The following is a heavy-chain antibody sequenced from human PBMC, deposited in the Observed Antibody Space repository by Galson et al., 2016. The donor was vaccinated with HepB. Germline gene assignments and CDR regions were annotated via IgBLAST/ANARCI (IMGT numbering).Heavy chain of an antibody. D-gene: IGHD3-10*01. CDR1: GGSISSSSYY. CDR2: IYHSGST. Sequence: SETLSLTCTVSGGSISSSSYYWGWIRQPPGKGLEWIGSIYHSGSTYYNPSLKSRVTISVDTSKNQFSLKLSSVTAADTAVYFCARDHIRSSSAVGSAPYLPFDHWGLGTLVTVSS. J-gene: IGHJ4*02. CDR3: ARDHIRSSSAVGSAPYLPFDH. V-gene: IGHV4-39*02.